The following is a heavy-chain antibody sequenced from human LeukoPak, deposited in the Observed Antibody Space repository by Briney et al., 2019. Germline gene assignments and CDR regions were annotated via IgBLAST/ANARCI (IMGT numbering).Heavy chain of an antibody. D-gene: IGHD5-24*01. J-gene: IGHJ4*02. CDR2: MNPNSGNT. Sequence: ASVKVSCKASGYTFTSYDTNWVRQATGQGLEWMGWMNPNSGNTGYAQKFQGRVTMTRNTSISTAYMELSSLRSEDTAVYYCAREDGWREKRPTTYDYWGQGTLVTVSS. CDR3: AREDGWREKRPTTYDY. V-gene: IGHV1-8*01. CDR1: GYTFTSYD.